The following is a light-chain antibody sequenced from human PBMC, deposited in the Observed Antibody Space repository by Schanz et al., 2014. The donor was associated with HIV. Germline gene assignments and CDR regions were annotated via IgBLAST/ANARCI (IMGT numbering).Light chain of an antibody. Sequence: QFALTQPASVSGSPGQSITISCTGTSSDIGGYKYVSWYQHHPGKAPKLLIFDVDNRPSGVSHRFSAYKSGNTASLTISGLQAEDEADYYCSSYRSGSPLWVFGGGTQLTVL. V-gene: IGLV2-14*03. CDR2: DVD. CDR1: SSDIGGYKY. CDR3: SSYRSGSPLWV. J-gene: IGLJ3*02.